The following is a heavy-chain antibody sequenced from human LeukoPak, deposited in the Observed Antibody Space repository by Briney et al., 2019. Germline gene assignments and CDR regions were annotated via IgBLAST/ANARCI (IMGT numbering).Heavy chain of an antibody. Sequence: GGSLRLSCAASGFTFSSYGMHWVRQAPGEGLEWVAVISYDGSNKYYADSVKGRFTISRDNSKNTLYLQMNSLRAEDTAVYYCAKDRRALYSIAAAGTFDYWGQGTLVTVSS. V-gene: IGHV3-30*18. CDR1: GFTFSSYG. J-gene: IGHJ4*02. D-gene: IGHD6-13*01. CDR2: ISYDGSNK. CDR3: AKDRRALYSIAAAGTFDY.